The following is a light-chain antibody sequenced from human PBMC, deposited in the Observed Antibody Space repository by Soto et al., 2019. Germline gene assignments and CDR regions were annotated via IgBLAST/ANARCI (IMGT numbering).Light chain of an antibody. CDR2: GAF. Sequence: EIVFTQALGTRSLSQVERSTLSCRASPSVTNYLAWYQQKPGQAPRLLIYGAFNRATGIPARFSGSGSGTEFTLTISSLQPDDFATYYCQHYKMYSPWTFGQGTKVDI. J-gene: IGKJ1*01. V-gene: IGKV3-11*01. CDR1: PSVTNY. CDR3: QHYKMYSPWT.